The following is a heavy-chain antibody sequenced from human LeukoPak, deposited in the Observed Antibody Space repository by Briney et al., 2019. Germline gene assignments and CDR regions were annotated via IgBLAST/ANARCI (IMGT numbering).Heavy chain of an antibody. D-gene: IGHD3-16*01. Sequence: ASVKVSCKASGYTFTSYYIHWVRQAPGQGLEWMGIINASGGSTTYAQKFQGRVTMTRDTSTRTVYMELSSLRSEGTAVYYCARAGGIYFDYWGQGTLVTVSS. CDR3: ARAGGIYFDY. CDR2: INASGGST. J-gene: IGHJ4*02. CDR1: GYTFTSYY. V-gene: IGHV1-46*01.